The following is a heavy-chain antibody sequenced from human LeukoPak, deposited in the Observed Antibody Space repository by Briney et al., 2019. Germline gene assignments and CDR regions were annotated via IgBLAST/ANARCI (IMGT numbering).Heavy chain of an antibody. J-gene: IGHJ4*02. D-gene: IGHD6-19*01. Sequence: GGSLRLSCAASGFTFSTYNMNWVRQAPGKGLEWVANIKQDGSEKYYVDSVKGRFTISRDNAKNSLYLQMNSLRAEDTAVYYCAEGSGWHYFDYWGQGTLVTVSS. CDR1: GFTFSTYN. CDR2: IKQDGSEK. V-gene: IGHV3-7*01. CDR3: AEGSGWHYFDY.